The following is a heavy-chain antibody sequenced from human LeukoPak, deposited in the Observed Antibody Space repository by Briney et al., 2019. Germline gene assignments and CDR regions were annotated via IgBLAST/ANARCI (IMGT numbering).Heavy chain of an antibody. CDR3: ARGGMVRRVMGAFDI. V-gene: IGHV3-23*01. CDR2: ISNSGGST. Sequence: GGSLRLSCAASGFTFSDFAMSWVRQAPGKGLEWVSTISNSGGSTYYADSVKGRFTISRDNSKNTLYLQMNSLRAEDTAVFYCARGGMVRRVMGAFDIWGQGTLVTVSS. J-gene: IGHJ3*02. CDR1: GFTFSDFA. D-gene: IGHD3-10*01.